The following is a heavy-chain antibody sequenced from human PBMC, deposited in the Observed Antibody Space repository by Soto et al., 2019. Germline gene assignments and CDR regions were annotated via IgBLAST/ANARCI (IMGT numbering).Heavy chain of an antibody. Sequence: ASVKVSCKASGGTFSSYAISWVRQAPGQGLEWMGGIIPIFGTANYAQKFQGRVTITADESTGTAYMELSSLRSEDTAVYYCAREQHSGYSYGPYWGQGTLVTVSS. CDR3: AREQHSGYSYGPY. CDR2: IIPIFGTA. J-gene: IGHJ4*02. D-gene: IGHD5-18*01. CDR1: GGTFSSYA. V-gene: IGHV1-69*13.